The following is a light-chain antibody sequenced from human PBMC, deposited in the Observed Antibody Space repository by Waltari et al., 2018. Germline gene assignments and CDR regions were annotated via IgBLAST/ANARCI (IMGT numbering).Light chain of an antibody. Sequence: DIQMTQSPSTLSASVGDRVTITCRASQSISTWLAWYQQKQGKVPKFLIYFASRLETGVSSRFSGNGSGTEFTLTISSLQPDDFATYFCQPYDSYPFTFGPGTKVDIK. CDR3: QPYDSYPFT. J-gene: IGKJ3*01. CDR1: QSISTW. V-gene: IGKV1-5*03. CDR2: FAS.